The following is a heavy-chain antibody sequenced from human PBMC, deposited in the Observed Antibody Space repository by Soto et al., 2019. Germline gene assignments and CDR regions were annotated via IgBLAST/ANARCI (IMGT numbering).Heavy chain of an antibody. D-gene: IGHD5-12*01. CDR2: ISSSGSTI. Sequence: QVQLVESGGGLVKPGGSLRLSCAASGFTFSDYYMRWIRQAPGKGLEWVSYISSSGSTIYYADSVKGRFTISRDNAKNSLYLQMNSLRAEDTAVYYCARDWGRVATTQNMVLFDYWGQGTLVTVSS. CDR3: ARDWGRVATTQNMVLFDY. V-gene: IGHV3-11*04. CDR1: GFTFSDYY. J-gene: IGHJ4*02.